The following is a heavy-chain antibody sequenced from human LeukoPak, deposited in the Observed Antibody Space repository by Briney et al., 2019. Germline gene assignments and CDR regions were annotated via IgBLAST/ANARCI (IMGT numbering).Heavy chain of an antibody. CDR3: ARWVAATPYYFDY. J-gene: IGHJ4*02. D-gene: IGHD2-15*01. V-gene: IGHV1-69*04. CDR2: IIPILGIA. Sequence: ASVKVSCKASGGTFSSYAISWVRQAPGQGLEWMGRIIPILGIANYAQKFQGRVTITADKSTSTAYMELSSLRSEDTAMYYCARWVAATPYYFDYWGQGTLVTVSS. CDR1: GGTFSSYA.